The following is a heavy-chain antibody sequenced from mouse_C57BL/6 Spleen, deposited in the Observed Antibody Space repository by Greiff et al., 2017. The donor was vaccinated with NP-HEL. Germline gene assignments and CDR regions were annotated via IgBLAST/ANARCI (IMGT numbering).Heavy chain of an antibody. CDR1: GYTFTDYY. J-gene: IGHJ1*03. D-gene: IGHD1-1*01. V-gene: IGHV1-19*01. CDR3: ASTTVVAHWYFDV. CDR2: INPYNGGT. Sequence: EVKLVESGPVLVKPGASVKMSCKASGYTFTDYYMNWVKQSHGKSLEWIGVINPYNGGTSYNQKFKGKATLTVDKSSSTAYMELNSLTSEDSAVYYCASTTVVAHWYFDVWGTGTTVTVSS.